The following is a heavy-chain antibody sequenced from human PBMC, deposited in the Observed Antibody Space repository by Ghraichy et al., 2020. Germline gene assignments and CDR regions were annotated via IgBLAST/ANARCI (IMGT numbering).Heavy chain of an antibody. CDR1: GFSLSTSGVG. J-gene: IGHJ4*02. CDR2: IYWDDDK. D-gene: IGHD3-9*01. CDR3: AQTRVHYDILTGYSPFDY. Sequence: SGPTLVKPTQTLTLTCTFSGFSLSTSGVGVGWIRQPPGKALEWLALIYWDDDKRYSPSLKSRLTITKDTSKNQVVLTMTNMDPVDTATYYCAQTRVHYDILTGYSPFDYWGQGTLVTVSS. V-gene: IGHV2-5*02.